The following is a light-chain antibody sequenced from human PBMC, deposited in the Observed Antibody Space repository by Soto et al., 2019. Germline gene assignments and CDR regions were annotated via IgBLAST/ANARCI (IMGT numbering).Light chain of an antibody. CDR1: LSITRF. V-gene: IGKV1-39*01. CDR2: VAS. CDR3: QQSHTTPWT. J-gene: IGKJ1*01. Sequence: DIQMIQFPSSLSASVGDRVTITCRTTLSITRFLNWYQQKPGKAPKLLISVASSLESGVPSRFSGSGFGTEFTLTISSLQPEDFATYHCQQSHTTPWTFGHGTKVDIK.